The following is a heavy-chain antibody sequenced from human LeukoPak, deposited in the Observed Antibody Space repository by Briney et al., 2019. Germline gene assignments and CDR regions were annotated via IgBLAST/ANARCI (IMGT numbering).Heavy chain of an antibody. CDR2: ISSSGSTI. J-gene: IGHJ4*02. Sequence: GGSLRLSCAASGFTFSDYYMSWIRQAPGKGLEWVSYISSSGSTIYYADSVKGRFTISRDNAKNSLYLQMNSLRAEDTAVYYCAREGYYGSGSYYNAPPGYWGQGTLVTVSS. CDR3: AREGYYGSGSYYNAPPGY. V-gene: IGHV3-11*01. CDR1: GFTFSDYY. D-gene: IGHD3-10*01.